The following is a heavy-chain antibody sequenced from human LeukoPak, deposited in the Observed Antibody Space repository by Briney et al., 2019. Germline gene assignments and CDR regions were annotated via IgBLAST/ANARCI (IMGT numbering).Heavy chain of an antibody. D-gene: IGHD2-15*01. CDR1: GYTLTEVS. CDR3: ATDTGEYCSGGSCYLKWSAFDP. Sequence: ASVKVSCKVSGYTLTEVSMHWVPQAPGKGLESMGGFYTEDGETIYAQKFQGRVNMTEDTSTDTAYMALSSLRSEDTAVYYCATDTGEYCSGGSCYLKWSAFDPWGQGTLVTVSS. V-gene: IGHV1-24*01. J-gene: IGHJ5*02. CDR2: FYTEDGET.